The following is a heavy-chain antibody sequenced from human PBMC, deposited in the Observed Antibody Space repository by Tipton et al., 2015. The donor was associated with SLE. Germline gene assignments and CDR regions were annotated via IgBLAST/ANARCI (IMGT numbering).Heavy chain of an antibody. V-gene: IGHV3-21*03. D-gene: IGHD3-3*01. Sequence: SLRLSCITPGFTFNNYNMNWVRQAPGKGLEWVSSISSSSSYIFYADSVKGRFTISRDNDKRSLYLHMNSLRTEDTAVYYCASNYDFGSAIPYWGQGTLVAVS. CDR2: ISSSSSYI. CDR3: ASNYDFGSAIPY. CDR1: GFTFNNYN. J-gene: IGHJ4*02.